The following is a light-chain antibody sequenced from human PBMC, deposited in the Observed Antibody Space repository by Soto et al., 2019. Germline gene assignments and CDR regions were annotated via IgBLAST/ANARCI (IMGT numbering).Light chain of an antibody. CDR2: AAS. Sequence: DIQMTQSPSSLSASVGDRVILTCRASQTIRTSLNWYQQKPGKAPKLLIYAASTLHSAVPSSFSGSGSGTDFTLSISNLQPEDFATYFCQQTYATPPTFGQGTKVEI. CDR1: QTIRTS. CDR3: QQTYATPPT. V-gene: IGKV1-39*01. J-gene: IGKJ1*01.